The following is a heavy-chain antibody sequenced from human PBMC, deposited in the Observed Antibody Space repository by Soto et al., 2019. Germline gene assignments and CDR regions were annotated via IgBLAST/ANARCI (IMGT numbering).Heavy chain of an antibody. J-gene: IGHJ4*02. V-gene: IGHV4-30-4*01. Sequence: SETLSLTCTVSGGSISSGDYYWSWIRQPPGKGLEWIGYIYYSGSTYYNPSLKSRVTISVDTSKNQFSLKLTSVTAADTAVYYCARHSSQNFDWLEYWGQGTLVTVSS. CDR2: IYYSGST. CDR1: GGSISSGDYY. CDR3: ARHSSQNFDWLEY. D-gene: IGHD3-9*01.